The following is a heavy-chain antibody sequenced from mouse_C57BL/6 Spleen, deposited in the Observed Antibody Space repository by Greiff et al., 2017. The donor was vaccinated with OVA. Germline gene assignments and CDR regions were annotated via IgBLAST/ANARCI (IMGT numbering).Heavy chain of an antibody. D-gene: IGHD1-2*01. V-gene: IGHV1-15*01. CDR3: TRDGAWFAY. J-gene: IGHJ3*01. CDR1: GYSFTDYE. CDR2: IDPETGGT. Sequence: QVQLQQSGAELVRPGASVTLSCKASGYSFTDYEMHWVKQTPVHGLEWIGAIDPETGGTAYNQKFKGKAILTADKSSSTAYMELRSLTSEDSAVYYCTRDGAWFAYWGQGTRVTVSA.